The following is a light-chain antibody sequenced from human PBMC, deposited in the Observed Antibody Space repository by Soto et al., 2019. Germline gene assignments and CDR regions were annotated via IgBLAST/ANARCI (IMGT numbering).Light chain of an antibody. CDR3: QQSYSTPPWT. CDR2: AAS. CDR1: QSISSY. Sequence: DIPMTQSPSSLSASVGVRVTITCRASQSISSYLNWYQQKPGKAPKLLIYAASSLQSGVPSRFSGSGSGTDFTLTISSLQPEDFATYYCQQSYSTPPWTFGQGTKVEIK. V-gene: IGKV1-39*01. J-gene: IGKJ1*01.